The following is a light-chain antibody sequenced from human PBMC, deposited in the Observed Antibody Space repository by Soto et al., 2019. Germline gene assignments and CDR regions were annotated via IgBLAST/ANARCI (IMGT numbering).Light chain of an antibody. CDR2: GAS. Sequence: EIVLTQSPGTLSLSPGERATLXXXXSQSVSSSYLAWYQQKPGQAPRLLIYGASSRATGIPDRFSGSGSGTDFTLTISRLEPEDFAVYYCQQYGSSPITFGQGTRLEI. CDR3: QQYGSSPIT. CDR1: QSVSSSY. J-gene: IGKJ5*01. V-gene: IGKV3-20*01.